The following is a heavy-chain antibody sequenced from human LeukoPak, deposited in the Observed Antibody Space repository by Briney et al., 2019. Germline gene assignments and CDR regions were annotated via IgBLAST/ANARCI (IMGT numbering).Heavy chain of an antibody. CDR1: GYTFTGYF. V-gene: IGHV1-2*02. D-gene: IGHD6-19*01. Sequence: ASVKVSCKASGYTFTGYFVHWVRQAPGQGLQWMGWINPNTGGTNYAQKFQGRVTMTRDTSISTAYMELSRLRSDDTAVYYCARDLKMAYSSGRYSWGTGSSNDYWGQGTLVTVSS. CDR3: ARDLKMAYSSGRYSWGTGSSNDY. J-gene: IGHJ4*02. CDR2: INPNTGGT.